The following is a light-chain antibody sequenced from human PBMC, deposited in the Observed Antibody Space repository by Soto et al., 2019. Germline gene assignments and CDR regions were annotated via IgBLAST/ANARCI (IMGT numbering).Light chain of an antibody. CDR2: AAS. CDR1: QGISNY. CDR3: QQYNSAPYT. J-gene: IGKJ2*01. V-gene: IGKV1-27*01. Sequence: DIQMTQSPASLSASVGDRVTFTCRASQGISNYLAWYQQKPGKVPKLLIYAASNLQSGVPSRFSGSGSGTEFTLIIISLQPEDVATCYCQQYNSAPYTFGQGTRLEIK.